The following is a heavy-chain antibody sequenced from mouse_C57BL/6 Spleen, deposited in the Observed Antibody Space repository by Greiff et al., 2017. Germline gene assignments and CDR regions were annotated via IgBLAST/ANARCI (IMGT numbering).Heavy chain of an antibody. CDR3: ARTHYYFDY. CDR2: INYDGSCT. Sequence: EVKLVESEGGLVQPGSSMKLSCTASGFTFSDYYMAWVRQVPEKGLEWVANINYDGSCTYYLDSLKSRFIISRDNAKNILYLQMSSLKSEDTATYYCARTHYYFDYWGQGTTLTVSS. J-gene: IGHJ2*01. V-gene: IGHV5-16*01. CDR1: GFTFSDYY.